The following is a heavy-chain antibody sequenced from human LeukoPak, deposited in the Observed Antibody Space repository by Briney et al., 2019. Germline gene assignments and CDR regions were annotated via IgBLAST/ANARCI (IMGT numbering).Heavy chain of an antibody. V-gene: IGHV3-53*01. CDR1: GFTVSSYY. CDR3: ARYRGDGPGTFDI. D-gene: IGHD3-10*01. J-gene: IGHJ3*02. Sequence: GGSLRLSCAASGFTVSSYYMNWVRQAPGKGLEWVSVIYSGSSTYYADSVKARFTISRDNSKNTLYLQMNSLRAEDTAVYYCARYRGDGPGTFDIWGQGTMVTVSS. CDR2: IYSGSST.